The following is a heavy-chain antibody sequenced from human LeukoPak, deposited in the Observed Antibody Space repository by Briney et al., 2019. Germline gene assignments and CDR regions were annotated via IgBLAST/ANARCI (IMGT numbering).Heavy chain of an antibody. CDR1: GFTFSDSA. D-gene: IGHD3-22*01. J-gene: IGHJ3*02. Sequence: GGSLRLSCAASGFTFSDSAMSWVRQAPGKGLEWVSVIRYNGGRTHYADPVKGRFTISRDNSKNTLYLQMNSLRAEDTAVYYCARVAVYYYDSSAHDILDGAFDIWGQGTMVTVSS. CDR2: IRYNGGRT. CDR3: ARVAVYYYDSSAHDILDGAFDI. V-gene: IGHV3-23*01.